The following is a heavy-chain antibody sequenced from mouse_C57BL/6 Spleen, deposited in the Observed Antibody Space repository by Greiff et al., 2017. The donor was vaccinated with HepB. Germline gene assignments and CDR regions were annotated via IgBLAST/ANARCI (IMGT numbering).Heavy chain of an antibody. CDR1: GFTFSSYG. V-gene: IGHV5-6*01. D-gene: IGHD3-3*01. CDR3: ARHDGTSRNFDY. CDR2: ISSGGSYT. Sequence: EVHLVESGGDLVKPGGSLKLSCAASGFTFSSYGMSWVRQTPDKRLEWVATISSGGSYTYYPDSVKGRFTISRDNAKNTLYLQMSSLKSEDTAMYYCARHDGTSRNFDYWGQGTTLTVSS. J-gene: IGHJ2*01.